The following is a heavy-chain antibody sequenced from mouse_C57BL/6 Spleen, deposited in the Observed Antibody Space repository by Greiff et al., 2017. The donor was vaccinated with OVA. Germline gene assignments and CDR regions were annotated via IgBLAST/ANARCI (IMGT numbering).Heavy chain of an antibody. CDR3: ASMITTVVAPSDY. V-gene: IGHV1-55*01. CDR2: IYPGSGST. J-gene: IGHJ2*01. CDR1: GYTFTSYW. Sequence: VQLQQSGAELVKPGASVKMSCKASGYTFTSYWITWVKQRPGQGLEWIGDIYPGSGSTNYNEKFKSKATLTVDTSSSTAYMQLSSLTSEDSAVDYWASMITTVVAPSDYWGQGTTLTVSS. D-gene: IGHD1-1*01.